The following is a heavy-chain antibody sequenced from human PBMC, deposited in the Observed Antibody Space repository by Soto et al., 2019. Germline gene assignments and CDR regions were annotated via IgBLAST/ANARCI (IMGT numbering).Heavy chain of an antibody. Sequence: QITLKESGPTLVKPTQTLTLTCTLSGFSVTTSGVGVGWIRQTPENALEWLALIYWDDDKRYSPSLKSRLAITKDTSKNLVVLTMTNMDPVDTASYYCERYFYESRDYLPWEYGFDVWGQGTTVIVSS. CDR3: ERYFYESRDYLPWEYGFDV. CDR2: IYWDDDK. V-gene: IGHV2-5*02. J-gene: IGHJ6*02. D-gene: IGHD3-22*01. CDR1: GFSVTTSGVG.